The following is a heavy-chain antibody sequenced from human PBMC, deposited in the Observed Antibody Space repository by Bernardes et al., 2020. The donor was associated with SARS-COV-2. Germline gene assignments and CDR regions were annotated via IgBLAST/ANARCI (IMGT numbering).Heavy chain of an antibody. Sequence: AGSLILSCAASGFTFSSYAMSWVRQAPGKGLEWVSAISGSGGSTYYADSVKGRFTISRDNSKNTLYLQMNSLRAEDTALYYCAKGTTMVIVVYFDYWGQGTLVTVSS. V-gene: IGHV3-23*01. CDR3: AKGTTMVIVVYFDY. J-gene: IGHJ4*02. D-gene: IGHD3-22*01. CDR2: ISGSGGST. CDR1: GFTFSSYA.